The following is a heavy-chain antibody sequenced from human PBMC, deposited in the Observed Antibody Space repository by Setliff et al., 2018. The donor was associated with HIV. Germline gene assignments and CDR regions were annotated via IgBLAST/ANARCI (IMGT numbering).Heavy chain of an antibody. CDR1: GGSISSYY. D-gene: IGHD2-21*02. V-gene: IGHV4-59*08. CDR2: IYYSGST. CDR3: ARGEFYCGTDCCWSPFDY. J-gene: IGHJ4*02. Sequence: PSETLSLTCTVSGGSISSYYWSWIRQPPGKGLEWIGYIYYSGSTNYNPSLKSRVTISVDTSKNHFSLRLSSVTAADTAVYYCARGEFYCGTDCCWSPFDYWGQGILVTVSS.